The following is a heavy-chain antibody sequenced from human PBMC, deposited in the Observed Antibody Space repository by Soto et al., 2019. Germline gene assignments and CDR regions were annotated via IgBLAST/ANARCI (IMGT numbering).Heavy chain of an antibody. J-gene: IGHJ4*02. V-gene: IGHV1-18*01. CDR1: GYTFISYG. CDR2: VNIYNDKT. D-gene: IGHD5-18*01. CDR3: ARERGGYSDGDC. Sequence: QVQLVQSGPEVKKPGASVKVSCQASGYTFISYGINWVRQAPGQGLEWTGWVNIYNDKTNYAQKFPGRVTMTTDTSTSTAYLELKSLRSDATAVYYCARERGGYSDGDCWGQGTLVTVSS.